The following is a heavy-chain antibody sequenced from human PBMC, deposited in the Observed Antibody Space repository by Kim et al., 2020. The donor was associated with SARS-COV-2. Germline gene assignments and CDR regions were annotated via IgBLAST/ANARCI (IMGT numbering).Heavy chain of an antibody. CDR1: GGTFSSYA. J-gene: IGHJ5*02. V-gene: IGHV1-69*13. D-gene: IGHD6-19*01. CDR3: ASHSSGWYQAWIDP. Sequence: SVKVSCKASGGTFSSYAISWVRQAPGQGLEWMGGIIPIFGTANYAQKFQGRVTITADESTSTAYMELSSLRSEDTAVYYCASHSSGWYQAWIDPWGQGTLVTVSS. CDR2: IIPIFGTA.